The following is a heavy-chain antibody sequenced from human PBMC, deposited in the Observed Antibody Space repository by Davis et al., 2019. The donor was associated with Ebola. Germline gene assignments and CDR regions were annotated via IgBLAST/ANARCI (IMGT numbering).Heavy chain of an antibody. J-gene: IGHJ4*02. CDR1: GFTFGDYF. CDR2: ISAAGTII. CDR3: VKGGGSLMTH. Sequence: GESLKISCAASGFTFGDYFMSWIRQAPGKGLEWVSYISAAGTIISYADSVKGRFTISRDNAKNSLYLQVNSLRAEDTAVYYCVKGGGSLMTHWGQGTLVTVSS. D-gene: IGHD3-16*01. V-gene: IGHV3-11*01.